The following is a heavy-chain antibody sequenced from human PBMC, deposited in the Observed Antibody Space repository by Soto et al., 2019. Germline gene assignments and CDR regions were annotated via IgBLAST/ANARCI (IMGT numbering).Heavy chain of an antibody. CDR2: VYYSGST. V-gene: IGHV4-30-4*01. CDR1: GGSISSGDYY. Sequence: PSETLSLTXTVSGGSISSGDYYWSWIRQPPGKGLEWIGYVYYSGSTYYNPSLKSRVTISVDTSKNQFSLKLSSVTAADTAVYYCARDSSTPYYYDSSGYSPGYFQHWGQGTLVTVSS. J-gene: IGHJ1*01. CDR3: ARDSSTPYYYDSSGYSPGYFQH. D-gene: IGHD3-22*01.